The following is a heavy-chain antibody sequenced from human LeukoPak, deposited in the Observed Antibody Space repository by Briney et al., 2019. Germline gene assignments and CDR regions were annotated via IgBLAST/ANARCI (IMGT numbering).Heavy chain of an antibody. CDR2: ISSSSSYI. CDR1: GLTFSSYS. D-gene: IGHD2-2*01. V-gene: IGHV3-21*01. CDR3: GRDSQGYCSSTSCYPTPYYYYMDV. Sequence: GGSLRLSCAASGLTFSSYSMNWVRQAPGKGLEWVSSISSSSSYIYYADSVKGRFTISRDNAKNSLYLQMNSLRAEDTAVYYCGRDSQGYCSSTSCYPTPYYYYMDVWGKGTTVTVSS. J-gene: IGHJ6*03.